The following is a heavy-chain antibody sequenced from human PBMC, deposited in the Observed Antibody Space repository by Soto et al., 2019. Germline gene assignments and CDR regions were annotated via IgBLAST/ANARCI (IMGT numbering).Heavy chain of an antibody. CDR3: ARGPDPRAAAGTDERFDYYYGMDV. V-gene: IGHV4-31*03. J-gene: IGHJ6*02. D-gene: IGHD6-13*01. CDR1: GGSISSGGYY. CDR2: IYYSGST. Sequence: SETLSLTCTVSGGSISSGGYYWSWIRQHPGKGLEWIGYIYYSGSTYYNPSLKSRVTISVDTSKNQFSLKLSSVTAADTAVYYCARGPDPRAAAGTDERFDYYYGMDVWGQGTTVTVSS.